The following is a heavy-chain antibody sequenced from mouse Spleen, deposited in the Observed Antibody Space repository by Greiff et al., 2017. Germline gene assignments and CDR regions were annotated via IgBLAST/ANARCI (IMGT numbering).Heavy chain of an antibody. CDR3: ASSYYYDYAMDY. Sequence: QVQLQQSGAELVKPGASVKISCKASGYAFSSYWMNWVKQRPGKGLAWIGQIYPGDGDTNYNGKFKGKATLTADKSSSTAYMQLSSLTSEDSAVYFCASSYYYDYAMDYWGQGTSVTVSS. CDR1: GYAFSSYW. CDR2: IYPGDGDT. D-gene: IGHD1-1*01. V-gene: IGHV1-80*01. J-gene: IGHJ4*01.